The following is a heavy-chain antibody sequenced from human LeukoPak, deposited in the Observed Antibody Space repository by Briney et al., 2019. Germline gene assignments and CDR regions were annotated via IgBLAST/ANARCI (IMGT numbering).Heavy chain of an antibody. CDR2: ISTYNGNT. CDR3: ARHEEVTHNY. CDR1: SYTFSSNG. J-gene: IGHJ4*02. Sequence: ASVKVSCKASSYTFSSNGISWVRQAPGQGLEWMGWISTYNGNTNYAQKLQGRVTMTTDTSTSTAYVELRSLRSDDTAVYYCARHEEVTHNYWGQGTLVTVTS. V-gene: IGHV1-18*01.